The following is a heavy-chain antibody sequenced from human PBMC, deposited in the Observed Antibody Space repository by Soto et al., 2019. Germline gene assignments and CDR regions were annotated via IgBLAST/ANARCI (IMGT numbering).Heavy chain of an antibody. CDR3: ARDVAAAGTWYGMDYYYYYMDV. CDR2: ISSSGSTI. V-gene: IGHV3-11*01. Sequence: GGSLRLSCAAPGFTFSDYYMSWIRQAPGKGLEWVSYISSSGSTIYYADSVKGRFTISRDNAKNSLYLQMNSLRAEDTAVYYCARDVAAAGTWYGMDYYYYYMDVWGKGTTVTVSS. J-gene: IGHJ6*03. CDR1: GFTFSDYY. D-gene: IGHD6-13*01.